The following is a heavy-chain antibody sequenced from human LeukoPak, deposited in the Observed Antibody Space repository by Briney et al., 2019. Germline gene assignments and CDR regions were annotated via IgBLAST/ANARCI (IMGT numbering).Heavy chain of an antibody. J-gene: IGHJ4*02. CDR3: ARDLDTYYDFWSGYYMGFYFDY. CDR1: GGSISSYY. CDR2: IYTSGST. V-gene: IGHV4-4*07. Sequence: SETLSLTCTVSGGSISSYYWSWIRQPAGKGLEWIGRIYTSGSTNYNPSLKSRVTMSVDTSKNQFSLKLSSVTAADTAVYYCARDLDTYYDFWSGYYMGFYFDYWGQGTLVTVSS. D-gene: IGHD3-3*01.